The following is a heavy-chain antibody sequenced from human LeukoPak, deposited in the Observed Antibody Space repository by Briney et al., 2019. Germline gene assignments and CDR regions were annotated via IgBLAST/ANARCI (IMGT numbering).Heavy chain of an antibody. J-gene: IGHJ3*02. CDR3: ARIYVSGWPSDAFDI. Sequence: SQTLSLTCAISGDSVSSYSAACNWIRQSPSRGLEWLGRTYYRSKWYNDYAVSVKSRITINPDTSKNQFSPQLNSVTPEDTAVYYCARIYVSGWPSDAFDIWGQGTMVTVSS. CDR1: GDSVSSYSAA. D-gene: IGHD6-19*01. V-gene: IGHV6-1*01. CDR2: TYYRSKWYN.